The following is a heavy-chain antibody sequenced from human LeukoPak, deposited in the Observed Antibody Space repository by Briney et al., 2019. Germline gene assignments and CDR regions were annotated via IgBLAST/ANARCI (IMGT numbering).Heavy chain of an antibody. CDR2: ISSNGGST. J-gene: IGHJ5*02. CDR1: RFTFSSYA. V-gene: IGHV3-64*01. Sequence: PGGSLRLSCAPSRFTFSSYAMHWVRQAPGKGLEYVSAISSNGGSTYYANSVKGRFTISRDDSKNTLYLQMGSLRAEDMAVYYCAREVTVTTGINWFDPWGQGTLVTVSS. CDR3: AREVTVTTGINWFDP. D-gene: IGHD4-11*01.